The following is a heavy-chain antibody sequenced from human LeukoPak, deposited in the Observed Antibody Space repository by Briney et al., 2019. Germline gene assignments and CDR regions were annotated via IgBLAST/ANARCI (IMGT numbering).Heavy chain of an antibody. J-gene: IGHJ5*02. CDR1: GFTFSTYA. CDR2: ISGSGSST. D-gene: IGHD3-3*01. Sequence: PGGSLRLSCAASGFTFSTYAMSWVRQAPGKGLEWVSTISGSGSSTYYAESVKGRFTISRDNSKNTLYLQMNSLRADDTAVYYCAKGYWSGYSFDNWFDPWGQGTLVTVSS. V-gene: IGHV3-23*01. CDR3: AKGYWSGYSFDNWFDP.